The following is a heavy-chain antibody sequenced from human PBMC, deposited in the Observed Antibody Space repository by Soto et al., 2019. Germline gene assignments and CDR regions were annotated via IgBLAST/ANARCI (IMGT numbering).Heavy chain of an antibody. CDR1: GYSFTNND. Sequence: ASVKVSCKASGYSFTNNDVSWVRRATGQGLEWMGWMNPGSGDTGYAQKFQGRVTMTRDISIATAYMELSSLRSDDTAIYYCARMATFGSLNWFDTWGQGTLVTVSS. J-gene: IGHJ5*02. V-gene: IGHV1-8*01. CDR3: ARMATFGSLNWFDT. CDR2: MNPGSGDT. D-gene: IGHD3-16*01.